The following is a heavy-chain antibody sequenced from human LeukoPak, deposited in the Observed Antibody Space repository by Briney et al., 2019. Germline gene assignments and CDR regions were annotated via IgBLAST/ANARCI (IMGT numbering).Heavy chain of an antibody. CDR2: IDSNSGGT. CDR3: ARAADYDFWSGYYGTDAFDI. J-gene: IGHJ3*02. D-gene: IGHD3-3*01. CDR1: GYTFTGYY. Sequence: ASVKVSCKASGYTFTGYYMHWVRQAPGQGLEWMGWIDSNSGGTNYAQKFQGRVTMTRDTSISTAYMELSRLRSDDTAVYYCARAADYDFWSGYYGTDAFDIWGQGTMVTVSS. V-gene: IGHV1-2*02.